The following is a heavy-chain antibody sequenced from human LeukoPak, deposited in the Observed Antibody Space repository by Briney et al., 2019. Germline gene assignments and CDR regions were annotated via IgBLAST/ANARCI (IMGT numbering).Heavy chain of an antibody. CDR2: MNPNSGNT. J-gene: IGHJ6*03. V-gene: IGHV1-8*03. Sequence: ASVKVSCKASGYTFTSYGINWVRQATGQGLEWMGWMNPNSGNTGYAQKFQGRVTITRNTSISTAYMELSSLRSEDTAVYYCARGRSSSWTDYYYYYMDVWGKGTTVTVSS. D-gene: IGHD6-13*01. CDR1: GYTFTSYG. CDR3: ARGRSSSWTDYYYYYMDV.